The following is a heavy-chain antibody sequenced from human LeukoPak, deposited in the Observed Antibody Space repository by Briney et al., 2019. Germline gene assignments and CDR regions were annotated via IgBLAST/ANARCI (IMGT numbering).Heavy chain of an antibody. J-gene: IGHJ4*02. Sequence: GESLKISCKVSGYSLTSYWIGWARQMPGQGLEWIGIVNPADFDTRYTPPFHGRVTISVDKSITTAYLQWNRLEASDSAIYYCTTTGYSSHWEYYWGQGTLVTVSS. D-gene: IGHD6-19*01. CDR1: GYSLTSYW. CDR3: TTTGYSSHWEYY. CDR2: VNPADFDT. V-gene: IGHV5-51*01.